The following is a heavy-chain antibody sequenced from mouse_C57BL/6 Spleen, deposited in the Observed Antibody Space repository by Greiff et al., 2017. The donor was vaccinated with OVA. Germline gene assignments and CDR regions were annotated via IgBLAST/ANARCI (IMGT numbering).Heavy chain of an antibody. Sequence: QVQLQQSGAELVKPGASVKMSCKASGYTFTTYPIEWMKQNHGKRLEWIGNFHPYNDDTKYNEKFKGKATLTVEKSSSTVYLELSRLTSDDSAVYYCARPGDYDAYWYFDVWGTGTTVTVSS. J-gene: IGHJ1*03. CDR2: FHPYNDDT. V-gene: IGHV1-47*01. D-gene: IGHD2-4*01. CDR1: GYTFTTYP. CDR3: ARPGDYDAYWYFDV.